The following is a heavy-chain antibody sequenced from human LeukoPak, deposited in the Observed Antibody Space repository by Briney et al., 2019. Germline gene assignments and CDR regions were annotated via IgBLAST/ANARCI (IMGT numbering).Heavy chain of an antibody. D-gene: IGHD3-10*01. Sequence: PGGSLRLSCAASGFTFSSYSMNWVRQAPGKGLEWVSYISSSSSTIYYADSVKGRFTISRDNAKNSLYLQMNSLRDEDTAVYYCARGAQLLWFGELSSNYFDYWGQGTLVTVSS. CDR1: GFTFSSYS. J-gene: IGHJ4*02. CDR2: ISSSSSTI. V-gene: IGHV3-48*02. CDR3: ARGAQLLWFGELSSNYFDY.